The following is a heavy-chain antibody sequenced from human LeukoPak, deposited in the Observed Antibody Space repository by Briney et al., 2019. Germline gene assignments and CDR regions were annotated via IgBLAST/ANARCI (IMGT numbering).Heavy chain of an antibody. CDR1: GGSISSGGYY. CDR3: VRVEASSTTLYYYYYYMDV. CDR2: IYYSGST. D-gene: IGHD2-2*01. V-gene: IGHV4-31*03. J-gene: IGHJ6*03. Sequence: EASQTLSLTCTVSGGSISSGGYYWSWIRQHPGKGLEWIGYIYYSGSTYYNPSLKSRVTISVDTSKNQFSLKLSSVTAADTAVYYCVRVEASSTTLYYYYYYMDVWGKGTTVTVSS.